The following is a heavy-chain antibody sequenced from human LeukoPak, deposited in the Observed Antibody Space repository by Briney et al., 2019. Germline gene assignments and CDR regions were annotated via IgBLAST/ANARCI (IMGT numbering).Heavy chain of an antibody. CDR3: ARTLYDSSGYQPAGY. D-gene: IGHD3-22*01. J-gene: IGHJ4*02. V-gene: IGHV1-69*05. Sequence: SVKVSCKASGGTFSSYAISWVRQAPGQGLEWMGRIIPIFGTANYAQKFQGRVTITTDESTSTAYMELSSLRSEDTAVYYCARTLYDSSGYQPAGYWGQGTLVTVSS. CDR2: IIPIFGTA. CDR1: GGTFSSYA.